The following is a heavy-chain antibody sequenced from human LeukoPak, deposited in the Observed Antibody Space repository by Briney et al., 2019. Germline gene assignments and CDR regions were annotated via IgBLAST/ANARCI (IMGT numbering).Heavy chain of an antibody. CDR3: ARDPKSQLLLDN. D-gene: IGHD2-2*01. CDR2: INPYSGAI. CDR1: GFTFTDEY. V-gene: IGHV1-2*02. J-gene: IGHJ4*02. Sequence: ASVKVSCKSSGFTFTDEYIHWVRQAPGQGLEWMGWINPYSGAINYAQKFKGRVTLTRDTSISTAYMELSRLTSGGTAVYYCARDPKSQLLLDNWGQGTLVTVSS.